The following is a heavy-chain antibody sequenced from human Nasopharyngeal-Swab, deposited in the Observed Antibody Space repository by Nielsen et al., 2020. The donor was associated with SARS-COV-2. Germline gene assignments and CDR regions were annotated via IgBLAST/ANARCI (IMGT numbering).Heavy chain of an antibody. J-gene: IGHJ4*02. CDR3: ARCVGWELLPAWDY. CDR1: GGSISSGGYY. CDR2: IYYSGST. Sequence: SETLSLTCTVSGGSISSGGYYWSWIRQHPGKGLEWIGYIYYSGSTYYNPSLKSRVTISVDTSKNQFSLKLSSVTATDTAVYYCARCVGWELLPAWDYWGQGTLVTVSS. V-gene: IGHV4-31*03. D-gene: IGHD1-26*01.